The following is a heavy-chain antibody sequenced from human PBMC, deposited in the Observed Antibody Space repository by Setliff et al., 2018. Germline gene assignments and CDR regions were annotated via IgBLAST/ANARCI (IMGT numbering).Heavy chain of an antibody. CDR2: INHSGSA. V-gene: IGHV4-34*01. J-gene: IGHJ2*01. CDR1: GGSFNSYY. CDR3: ASLGMTTMMDWYFDH. Sequence: SETLSLTCAVYGGSFNSYYWSWIRQPPGQGLEWIGEINHSGSANYNPSLKSRVTISVDTSKNQFSLKLSSVTAADTAVYYCASLGMTTMMDWYFDHWGRGTLVTVSS. D-gene: IGHD4-4*01.